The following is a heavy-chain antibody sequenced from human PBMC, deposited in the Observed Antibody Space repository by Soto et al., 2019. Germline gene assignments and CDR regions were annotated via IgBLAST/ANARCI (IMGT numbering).Heavy chain of an antibody. J-gene: IGHJ3*02. CDR1: GGSISSYY. CDR2: IYYSGST. D-gene: IGHD6-19*01. CDR3: AREGLDSSGWYEDAFDI. V-gene: IGHV4-59*01. Sequence: SETLSLTCTVSGGSISSYYWSWIRQPPGKGLEWTGYIYYSGSTNYNPSLKSRVTISVDTSKNQFSLKLSSVTAADTAVYYCAREGLDSSGWYEDAFDIWGQGTMVTVSS.